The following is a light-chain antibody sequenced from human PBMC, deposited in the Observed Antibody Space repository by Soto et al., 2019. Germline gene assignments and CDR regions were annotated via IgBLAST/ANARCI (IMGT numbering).Light chain of an antibody. CDR1: QSVSSN. CDR3: QQYNNWPGYT. V-gene: IGKV3-15*01. CDR2: GAS. Sequence: EIVMTQSPATLSVSPGERATLSCRASQSVSSNLAWYQQKPGQAPRLLIYGASTRATGIPARFSGSGSGTEFTITISSLQSEDFAAYYCQQYNNWPGYTFGQGTKLEIK. J-gene: IGKJ2*01.